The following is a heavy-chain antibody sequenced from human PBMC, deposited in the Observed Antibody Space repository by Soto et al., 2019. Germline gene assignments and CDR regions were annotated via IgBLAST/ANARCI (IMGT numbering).Heavy chain of an antibody. V-gene: IGHV1-2*02. D-gene: IGHD6-6*01. CDR2: INAHSGGT. J-gene: IGHJ5*02. Sequence: ASVQVSCKASGFSFTGYYIHWLRQAPGQGLEWMGWINAHSGGTEYAQKFQGRVTLTRDTSIATAYLTLTSLTSDDTALYYCAKDLTRQLAYWLDPRGQGNQVTVSA. CDR1: GFSFTGYY. CDR3: AKDLTRQLAYWLDP.